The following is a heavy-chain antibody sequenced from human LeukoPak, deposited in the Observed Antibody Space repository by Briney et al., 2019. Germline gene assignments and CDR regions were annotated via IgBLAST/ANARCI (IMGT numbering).Heavy chain of an antibody. J-gene: IGHJ6*02. CDR3: ARSYYTSGSYYYYCMDV. Sequence: SETVSFTCTVAGGTISTYCWSWLRQHQGRGLEWIGYIYRSGSTDYNPALESRATISIDTSKTQFSLRLSSVTAADKAVYYCARSYYTSGSYYYYCMDVWGQGTTVTVSS. CDR2: IYRSGST. CDR1: GGTISTYC. D-gene: IGHD3-10*01. V-gene: IGHV4-59*01.